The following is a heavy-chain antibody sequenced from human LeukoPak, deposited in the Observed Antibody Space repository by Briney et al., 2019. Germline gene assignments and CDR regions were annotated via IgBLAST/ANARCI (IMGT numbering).Heavy chain of an antibody. CDR1: GYTFTSYA. CDR3: AKAAQGQGWYPPLDY. D-gene: IGHD6-19*01. Sequence: ASVKVSCKASGYTFTSYAMHWVRQAPGQRLEWMGRVDPADGEAAYAEKFQGRVTITADPSRDTAYMELASLRAEDTAVYYCAKAAQGQGWYPPLDYWGQGTLVTVSS. CDR2: VDPADGEA. V-gene: IGHV1-3*01. J-gene: IGHJ4*02.